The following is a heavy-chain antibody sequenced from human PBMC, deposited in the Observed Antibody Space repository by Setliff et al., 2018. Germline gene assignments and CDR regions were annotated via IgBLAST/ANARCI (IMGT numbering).Heavy chain of an antibody. CDR1: GSTFTDYG. CDR3: ARINFYVSSGYYYAPEL. Sequence: ASVKVSCKSSGSTFTDYGITWVRQVPGQGLEWMGWINNYNFNTQYAQKFQGRGTVTTDTSTTTAYMELRSLRADDTAAYYCARINFYVSSGYYYAPELWGQGTTVTVSS. D-gene: IGHD3-22*01. CDR2: INNYNFNT. V-gene: IGHV1-18*01. J-gene: IGHJ4*02.